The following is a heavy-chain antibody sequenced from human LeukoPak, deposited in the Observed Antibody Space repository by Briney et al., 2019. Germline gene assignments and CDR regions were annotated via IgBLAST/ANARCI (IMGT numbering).Heavy chain of an antibody. Sequence: PSETLSLTCAVYGGSFSGYYWSWIRQPPGKGLEWIGEINHSGSTNYNPSLKSRVTISVDTSKNQFSLKLSSVTAADTAVYYCARHQNSRFLDGQIAGQQAEFHYWGQGTLVTVSS. J-gene: IGHJ4*02. V-gene: IGHV4-34*01. CDR1: GGSFSGYY. CDR2: INHSGST. CDR3: ARHQNSRFLDGQIAGQQAEFHY. D-gene: IGHD3-3*01.